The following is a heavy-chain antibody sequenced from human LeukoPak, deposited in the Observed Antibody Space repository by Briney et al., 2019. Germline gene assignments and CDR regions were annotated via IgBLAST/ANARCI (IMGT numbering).Heavy chain of an antibody. CDR3: ATVNRLWSGYDYYYYYYMDV. V-gene: IGHV1-69-2*01. CDR1: GYTFTDYY. Sequence: ATVKISCKVSGYTFTDYYMHWVQQAPGKGLEWMGLVDPEDGETIYAEKFQGRVTITADTSTDTAYMELSSLRPEDTAVYYCATVNRLWSGYDYYYYYYMDVWGKGTTVTVSS. J-gene: IGHJ6*03. D-gene: IGHD3-3*01. CDR2: VDPEDGET.